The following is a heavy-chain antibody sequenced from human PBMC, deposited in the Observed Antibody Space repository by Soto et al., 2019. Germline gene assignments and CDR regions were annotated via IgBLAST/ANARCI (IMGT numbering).Heavy chain of an antibody. Sequence: GGSLRLSCAASGFTFSSYAMSWVRQAPGKGLEWFSAISGSGGSTYYADSVKGRFTISRDNSKNTLYLQMNSLRAEDTAVYYCAKAFLTGDEREAEPDRLYFDYWGQGTLVTVSS. V-gene: IGHV3-23*01. D-gene: IGHD7-27*01. CDR3: AKAFLTGDEREAEPDRLYFDY. CDR2: ISGSGGST. J-gene: IGHJ4*02. CDR1: GFTFSSYA.